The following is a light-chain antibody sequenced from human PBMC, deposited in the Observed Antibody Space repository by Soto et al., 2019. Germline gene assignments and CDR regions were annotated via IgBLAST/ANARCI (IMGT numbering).Light chain of an antibody. CDR3: QQYASSPYT. V-gene: IGKV3-20*01. Sequence: EIVLTQSPGTLSLSPGERATLSCRASQSVSSSYLAWYQQKPGQAPRLLIYGASSRATGISYRLSGSGSGTDFTLTISRLEPEDFPVYYCQQYASSPYTFGQGTKLEIK. CDR1: QSVSSSY. CDR2: GAS. J-gene: IGKJ2*01.